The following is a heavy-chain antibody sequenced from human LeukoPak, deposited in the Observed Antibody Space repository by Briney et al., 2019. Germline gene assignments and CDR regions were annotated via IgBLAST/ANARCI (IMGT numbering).Heavy chain of an antibody. D-gene: IGHD3-22*01. Sequence: SQTLSLTCTVSGGSISSGSYYWSWIRQPAGKGLEWIGRIYTSGSTNYNPSLKSRVTISVDTSKNQFSLKLSSVTAADAAVYYCARDLGFYYDSSGYYHHDAFDIWGQGTMVTVSS. CDR3: ARDLGFYYDSSGYYHHDAFDI. V-gene: IGHV4-61*02. J-gene: IGHJ3*02. CDR2: IYTSGST. CDR1: GGSISSGSYY.